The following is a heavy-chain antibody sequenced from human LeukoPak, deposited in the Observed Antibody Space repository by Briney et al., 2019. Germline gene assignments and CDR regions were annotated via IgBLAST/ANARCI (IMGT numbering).Heavy chain of an antibody. D-gene: IGHD6-19*01. V-gene: IGHV3-7*01. J-gene: IGHJ4*02. CDR3: ARDRGWYHADS. Sequence: GGSLRLSCAASGFTFSSSWMGWARQAPGKGLEWVANIKEDGSWKHYAVSVQGRFTTSRDNAKNSLYLQMNSLRAEDTAVYYCARDRGWYHADSWGQGTLVTVSS. CDR2: IKEDGSWK. CDR1: GFTFSSSW.